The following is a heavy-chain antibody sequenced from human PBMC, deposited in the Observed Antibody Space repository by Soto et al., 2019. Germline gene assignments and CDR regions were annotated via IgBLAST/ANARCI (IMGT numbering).Heavy chain of an antibody. V-gene: IGHV3-7*01. Sequence: GGSLRLSCAASGFTFSSYWMSWVRQAPGKGLEWVANIKQDGSEKYYVDSVKGRFTISRDNAKNSLYLQMNSLRAEDTAVYYCAREYCTNGVCYYFDYWGQGTLVTVSS. CDR2: IKQDGSEK. J-gene: IGHJ4*02. CDR3: AREYCTNGVCYYFDY. D-gene: IGHD2-8*01. CDR1: GFTFSSYW.